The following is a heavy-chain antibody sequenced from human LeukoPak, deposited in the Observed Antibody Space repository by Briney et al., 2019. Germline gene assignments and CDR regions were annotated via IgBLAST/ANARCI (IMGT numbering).Heavy chain of an antibody. CDR1: GFSFSTSA. CDR2: ISYDGSKK. V-gene: IGHV3-30-3*01. D-gene: IGHD6-19*01. J-gene: IGHJ4*02. Sequence: GGSLRLSCAASGFSFSTSAMHWVRQAPGKGLEWVATISYDGSKKYYADSVRGRFTISREKSKNTLHLQMNSLRAEDTAVYYCAKEGSSGWYLDYWGQGTLVTVSS. CDR3: AKEGSSGWYLDY.